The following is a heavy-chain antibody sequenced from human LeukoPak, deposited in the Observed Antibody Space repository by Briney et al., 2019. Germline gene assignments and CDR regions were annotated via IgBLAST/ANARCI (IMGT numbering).Heavy chain of an antibody. V-gene: IGHV3-30*18. CDR1: GYTFSSYG. CDR3: AKDSKLRSYYYYYGMDV. D-gene: IGHD4-17*01. CDR2: ISYDGSNK. Sequence: GGSLRLSCAASGYTFSSYGMHWVRQAPGKGLEWVAVISYDGSNKYYADSVKGRFTISRDNSKNTLYLQMNSLRAEDTAVYYCAKDSKLRSYYYYYGMDVWGKGTTVTVSS. J-gene: IGHJ6*04.